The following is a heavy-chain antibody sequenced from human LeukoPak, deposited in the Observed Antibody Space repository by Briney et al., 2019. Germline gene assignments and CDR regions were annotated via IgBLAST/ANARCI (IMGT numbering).Heavy chain of an antibody. D-gene: IGHD1-7*01. CDR1: DGSFSGYY. J-gene: IGHJ4*02. V-gene: IGHV4-34*01. CDR2: INHSGST. CDR3: ARGPVVGTGTTRVFDY. Sequence: SETLSLTCAVYDGSFSGYYWSWIRQPPGKGLEWIGEINHSGSTNYNPSLKSRVTISVDTSKNQFSLKLSSVTAADTAVYYCARGPVVGTGTTRVFDYWGQGTLVTVSS.